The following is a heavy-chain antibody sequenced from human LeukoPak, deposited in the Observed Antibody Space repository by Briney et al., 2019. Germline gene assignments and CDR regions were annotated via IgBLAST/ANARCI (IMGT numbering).Heavy chain of an antibody. CDR1: GFTFSSYG. D-gene: IGHD6-13*01. CDR3: AKTSLYSNTWYDY. J-gene: IGHJ4*02. CDR2: ISYDGSNK. Sequence: LPGRSLRLSCAASGFTFSSYGMHWVRQAPGKGLEWVAVISYDGSNKYYADSVKGRFTISRDNSKNTLYLQMNSLRAEDTAVYYCAKTSLYSNTWYDYWGQGTLVTVSS. V-gene: IGHV3-30*18.